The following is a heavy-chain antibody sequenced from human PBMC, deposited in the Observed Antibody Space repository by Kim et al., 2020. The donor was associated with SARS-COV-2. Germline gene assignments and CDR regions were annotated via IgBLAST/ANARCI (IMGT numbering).Heavy chain of an antibody. CDR2: IDPSDSYT. D-gene: IGHD2-21*02. J-gene: IGHJ6*02. CDR1: GYSFTSYW. V-gene: IGHV5-10-1*01. CDR3: ARPIYGDSTVQLMGGMDV. Sequence: GESLKISCKGSGYSFTSYWISWVRQMPGKGLEWMGRIDPSDSYTNYSPSFQGHVTISADKSISTAYLQWSSLKASDTAMYYCARPIYGDSTVQLMGGMDVWGQGTTVTVSS.